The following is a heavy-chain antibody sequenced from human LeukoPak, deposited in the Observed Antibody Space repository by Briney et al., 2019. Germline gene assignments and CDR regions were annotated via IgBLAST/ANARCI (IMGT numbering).Heavy chain of an antibody. V-gene: IGHV3-23*01. D-gene: IGHD4-17*01. J-gene: IGHJ3*02. CDR3: AKDVPDYGDSLHAFDI. CDR2: ISGSGGST. Sequence: GGSLRLSCAASGFTFSSYAMSWVRQAPGKGLEWVSAISGSGGSTYYADSVKGRFTISRDNSKNTLYLQMNSLRAEDAAVYCCAKDVPDYGDSLHAFDIWGQGTMVTVSS. CDR1: GFTFSSYA.